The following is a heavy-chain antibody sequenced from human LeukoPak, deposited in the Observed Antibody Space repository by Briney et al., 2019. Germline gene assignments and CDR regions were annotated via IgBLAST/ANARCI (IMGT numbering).Heavy chain of an antibody. CDR3: ARDGELTTVTASYYYYYYMDV. Sequence: GASVKVSCKASGYTFTSYGISWVRQAPGQGLEWMGWISAYNGNTNYAQKLQGRVTMTTDTSTSRAYMELRSLRSDDTTVYYCARDGELTTVTASYYYYYYMDVWGKGTTVTVSS. D-gene: IGHD4-17*01. V-gene: IGHV1-18*01. CDR1: GYTFTSYG. CDR2: ISAYNGNT. J-gene: IGHJ6*03.